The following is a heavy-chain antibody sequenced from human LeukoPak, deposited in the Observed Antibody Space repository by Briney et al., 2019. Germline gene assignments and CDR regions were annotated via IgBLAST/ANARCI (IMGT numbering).Heavy chain of an antibody. CDR2: IWYDGSNK. V-gene: IGHV3-33*08. CDR3: ARDDYDSSGYI. Sequence: PGGSLRLSCAASGFTFSSSGTHWVRQAPGKGLEWVAVIWYDGSNKYYADSVKGRFTISRDNSKNTLYLQMNSLRAEDTAVYYCARDDYDSSGYIWGQGTMVTVSS. CDR1: GFTFSSSG. D-gene: IGHD3-22*01. J-gene: IGHJ3*02.